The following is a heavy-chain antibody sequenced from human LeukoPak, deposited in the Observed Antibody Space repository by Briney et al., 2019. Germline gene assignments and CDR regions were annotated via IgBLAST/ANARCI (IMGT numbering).Heavy chain of an antibody. CDR3: ARVGSRFLEWLLGRVYYYYGMDV. J-gene: IGHJ6*02. Sequence: ASVKVSCKASGYTFTGYYMHWVRQAPGQGLEWMGWMNPNSGNTGYAQKFQGRVTMTRNTSISTAYMELSSLRSEDTAVYYCARVGSRFLEWLLGRVYYYYGMDVWGQGTTVTVSS. D-gene: IGHD3-3*01. V-gene: IGHV1-8*02. CDR1: GYTFTGYY. CDR2: MNPNSGNT.